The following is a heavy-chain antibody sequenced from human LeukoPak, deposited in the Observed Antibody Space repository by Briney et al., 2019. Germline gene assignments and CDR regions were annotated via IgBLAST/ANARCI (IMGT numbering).Heavy chain of an antibody. CDR1: GYKFTSYW. D-gene: IGHD5-18*01. Sequence: GESLKISCKCSGYKFTSYWINWVRQLPGKGLEWMGRIDPSDSYTMYSPSCQGHVTISADKSISTAYLQWSSLKASDSAMYYCARVLGYSYGWNYWGQGTLVTVSS. CDR3: ARVLGYSYGWNY. J-gene: IGHJ4*02. CDR2: IDPSDSYT. V-gene: IGHV5-10-1*01.